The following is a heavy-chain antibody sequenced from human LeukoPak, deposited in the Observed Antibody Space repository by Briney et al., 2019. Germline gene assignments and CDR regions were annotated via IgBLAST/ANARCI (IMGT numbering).Heavy chain of an antibody. Sequence: SETLSLTCAVYGGSFSGYYWSWIRQPPGKGLEWIGEINHSGSTNYNPSLKSRVTISVDTSKNQFSLKLSSVTAADTAVYYCARGRKSFNWFDPWGQGTLVTASS. V-gene: IGHV4-34*01. CDR3: ARGRKSFNWFDP. J-gene: IGHJ5*02. CDR2: INHSGST. CDR1: GGSFSGYY. D-gene: IGHD3-10*01.